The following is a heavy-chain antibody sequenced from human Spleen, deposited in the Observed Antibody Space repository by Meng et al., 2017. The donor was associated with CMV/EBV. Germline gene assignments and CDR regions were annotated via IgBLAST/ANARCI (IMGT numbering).Heavy chain of an antibody. CDR2: ISSSDGTM. CDR1: GFTFSSYE. CDR3: ARERARYDFWSGYYSPRDEIYYYYGMDV. D-gene: IGHD3-3*01. V-gene: IGHV3-48*03. Sequence: GESLKISCAASGFTFSSYEMNWVRQAPGKGLEWVSYISSSDGTMYYADSVKGRFTISRDNAKNSLYLQMNSLRAEDTAVYYCARERARYDFWSGYYSPRDEIYYYYGMDVWGQGTTVTVSS. J-gene: IGHJ6*02.